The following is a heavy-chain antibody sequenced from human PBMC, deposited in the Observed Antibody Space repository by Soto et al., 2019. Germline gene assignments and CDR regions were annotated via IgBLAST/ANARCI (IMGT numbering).Heavy chain of an antibody. CDR3: ARDFWTTANT. Sequence: PSETLSLTCTVSGGSISSGGYYWGWIRQHPGKGLEWIGYIYYSGSTYYNPSLKSRVTISVDTSKNQFSLKLSSVTAADTAVYYCARDFWTTANTWGQGTLVTVSS. V-gene: IGHV4-31*03. D-gene: IGHD4-17*01. CDR1: GGSISSGGYY. CDR2: IYYSGST. J-gene: IGHJ5*02.